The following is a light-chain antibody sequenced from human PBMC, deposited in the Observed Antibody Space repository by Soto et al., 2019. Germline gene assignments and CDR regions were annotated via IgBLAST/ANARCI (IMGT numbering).Light chain of an antibody. CDR1: QSVSNN. CDR3: QQRSNWPRT. Sequence: PGERATHSCRASQSVSNNLAWYQQKPGQAPRLLIYDASNRATGVPSRFSGSGSGTDFTLTVSSLEPEDFAVYYCQQRSNWPRTFGQGTKVEIK. J-gene: IGKJ1*01. V-gene: IGKV3-11*01. CDR2: DAS.